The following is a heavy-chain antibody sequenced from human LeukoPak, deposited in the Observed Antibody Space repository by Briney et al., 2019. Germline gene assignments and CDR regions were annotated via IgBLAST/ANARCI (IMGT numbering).Heavy chain of an antibody. V-gene: IGHV3-9*01. CDR3: ANGRFLEWSFDY. J-gene: IGHJ4*02. CDR1: GFTFDDNA. CDR2: ISWNSGTI. D-gene: IGHD3-3*01. Sequence: GGSLRLSCAASGFTFDDNAMHWVRQAPGKGLEWVSGISWNSGTIGYAGSVKGRFTISRDNAKNSLYLQMNSLRAEDTALYYCANGRFLEWSFDYWGQGTLVTVSS.